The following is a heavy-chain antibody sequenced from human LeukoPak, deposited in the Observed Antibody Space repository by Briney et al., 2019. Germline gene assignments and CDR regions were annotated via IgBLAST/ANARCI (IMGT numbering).Heavy chain of an antibody. V-gene: IGHV3-66*01. CDR2: IYGDGST. Sequence: SVGPLRLSRAAAGFTVSSNEMSRVGKAPGKGLDGVAVIYGDGSTYYADSVKGRFTISRDNSKNTLYLQINSRRAEDTAVYYCARDYNYYHSSGYWYYFDYWGQGTLVTVSS. J-gene: IGHJ4*02. D-gene: IGHD3-22*01. CDR1: GFTVSSNE. CDR3: ARDYNYYHSSGYWYYFDY.